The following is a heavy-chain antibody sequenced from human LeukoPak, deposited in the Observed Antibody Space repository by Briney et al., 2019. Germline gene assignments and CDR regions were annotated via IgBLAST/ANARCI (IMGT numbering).Heavy chain of an antibody. J-gene: IGHJ6*02. V-gene: IGHV3-30*04. CDR1: GSTFSSYA. Sequence: GGSLRLSCAASGSTFSSYAMHWVRQAPGKGLEWVVVISYDGSNKYYADSVKGRFTISRDNSKNTLYLQMNSLRAEDTAVYYCARAGRYSYGQDYYYGMDVWGQGTTVTVSS. CDR3: ARAGRYSYGQDYYYGMDV. CDR2: ISYDGSNK. D-gene: IGHD5-18*01.